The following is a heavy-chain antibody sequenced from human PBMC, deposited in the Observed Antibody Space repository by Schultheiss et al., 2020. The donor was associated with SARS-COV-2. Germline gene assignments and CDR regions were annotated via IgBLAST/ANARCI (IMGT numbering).Heavy chain of an antibody. Sequence: GESLKISCAASGFTFSSYGMHWVRQAPGKGLEWVSAISGSGGSTYYADSVKGRFTISRDNSKNTLYLQMNSLRAEDTAVYYCARQWNVDVAFDIWGQGTMVTVSS. CDR1: GFTFSSYG. CDR2: ISGSGGST. CDR3: ARQWNVDVAFDI. J-gene: IGHJ3*02. D-gene: IGHD1-1*01. V-gene: IGHV3-23*01.